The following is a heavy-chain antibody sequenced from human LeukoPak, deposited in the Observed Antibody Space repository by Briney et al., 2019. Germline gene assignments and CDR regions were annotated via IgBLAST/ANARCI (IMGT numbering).Heavy chain of an antibody. CDR3: ARQPYRRVPAAKKLVWFDP. CDR2: INHSGST. V-gene: IGHV4-39*01. D-gene: IGHD2-2*01. CDR1: GGSISSSSYY. J-gene: IGHJ5*02. Sequence: PSETLSLTCTVSGGSISSSSYYWGWIRQPPGKGLEWIGEINHSGSTNYNPSLKSRVTISVDTSKNQFSLKLSSVTAADTAVYYCARQPYRRVPAAKKLVWFDPWGQGTLVTVSS.